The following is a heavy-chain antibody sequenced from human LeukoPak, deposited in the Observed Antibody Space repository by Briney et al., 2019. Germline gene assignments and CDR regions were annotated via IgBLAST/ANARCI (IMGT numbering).Heavy chain of an antibody. Sequence: GGSLRLSCAASGFTFSNAWMSWVRQAPGKGLEWVANIKQDGSEKYYVDSVKGRFTISRDNAKNSLYLQMNSLRAEDTAVYYCARDPPTYYYDSSGYFDYWGQGTLVTVSS. CDR1: GFTFSNAW. CDR3: ARDPPTYYYDSSGYFDY. CDR2: IKQDGSEK. J-gene: IGHJ4*02. V-gene: IGHV3-7*01. D-gene: IGHD3-22*01.